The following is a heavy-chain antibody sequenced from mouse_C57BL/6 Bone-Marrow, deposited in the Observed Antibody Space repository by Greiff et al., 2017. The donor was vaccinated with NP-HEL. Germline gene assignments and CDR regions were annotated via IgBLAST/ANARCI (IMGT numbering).Heavy chain of an antibody. CDR3: TLYDGYYGGYFEV. CDR2: IDPENGDT. Sequence: EVQLQQSGAELVRPGASVKLSCTASGFNIKDDYMHWVKQRPEQGLEWIGWIDPENGDTEYASKFQGKATITADTSSNTAYLQLSSLTSEDTAVYYCTLYDGYYGGYFEVWGTGTTVTVSS. D-gene: IGHD2-3*01. V-gene: IGHV14-4*01. CDR1: GFNIKDDY. J-gene: IGHJ1*03.